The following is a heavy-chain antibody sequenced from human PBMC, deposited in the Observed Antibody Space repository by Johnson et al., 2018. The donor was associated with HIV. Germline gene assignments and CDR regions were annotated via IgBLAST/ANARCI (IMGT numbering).Heavy chain of an antibody. D-gene: IGHD3-22*01. J-gene: IGHJ3*02. CDR1: GFTFSDYW. CDR2: IKQDGSEN. Sequence: VQLVESGGGLVQPGGSLRLSCVVSGFTFSDYWMSWVRQAPGKGLEWVANIKQDGSENYYVDSVKGRFTISRDNTKNSLYLQMNSLRPEDTALYHCARAMYYYDTSGYLTRPRAFDIWGQGTMVTVSS. CDR3: ARAMYYYDTSGYLTRPRAFDI. V-gene: IGHV3-7*05.